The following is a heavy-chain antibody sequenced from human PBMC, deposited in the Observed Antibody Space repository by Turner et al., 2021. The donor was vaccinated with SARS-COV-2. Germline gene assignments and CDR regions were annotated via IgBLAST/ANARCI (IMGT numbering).Heavy chain of an antibody. V-gene: IGHV4-4*07. CDR3: ARDGDLRRNWFDP. D-gene: IGHD3-10*01. J-gene: IGHJ5*02. CDR2: IYSSGST. Sequence: QVQLQESGPRLVKPSETLSLTCSVSGVSTSHFYGSWIRQPAGPGLEWNGSIYSSGSTTYNPSLKSRITMSEDTSKIHVSLRLNAETAADTAVYDCARDGDLRRNWFDPWGQGIQVTVSS. CDR1: GVSTSHFY.